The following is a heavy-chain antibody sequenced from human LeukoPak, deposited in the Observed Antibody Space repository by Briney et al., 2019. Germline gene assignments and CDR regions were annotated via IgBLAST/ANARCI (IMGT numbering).Heavy chain of an antibody. Sequence: GGSLRLSCVASAFTVSTNYMIWVRQAPGKGLEWVSLIYGDGSTYYADSVKGRVTISRDNSKNTVLLQMNSLRAEDTALYYCARINYTAFYNWGQGTMVTVSS. CDR1: AFTVSTNY. J-gene: IGHJ3*02. CDR2: IYGDGST. CDR3: ARINYTAFYN. D-gene: IGHD4-11*01. V-gene: IGHV3-66*01.